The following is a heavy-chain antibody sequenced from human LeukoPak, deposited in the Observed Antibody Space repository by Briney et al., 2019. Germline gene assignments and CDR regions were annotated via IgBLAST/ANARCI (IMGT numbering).Heavy chain of an antibody. Sequence: GRSLRLSCAASGFSFSSYGMHWVRQAPGKGLEWVAVISYDGTNKHYGDSVKGRFTISRDNSKNTLYLQMNSLRVEDTAVYYCGRSQNYNDSSGYSYWGQGALVTVSS. J-gene: IGHJ4*02. CDR3: GRSQNYNDSSGYSY. CDR2: ISYDGTNK. V-gene: IGHV3-30*03. CDR1: GFSFSSYG. D-gene: IGHD3-22*01.